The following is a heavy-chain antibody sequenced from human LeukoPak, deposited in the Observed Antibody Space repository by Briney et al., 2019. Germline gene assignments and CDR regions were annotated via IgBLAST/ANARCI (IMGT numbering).Heavy chain of an antibody. V-gene: IGHV4-39*01. CDR3: ARLLVGATSRSDP. D-gene: IGHD1-26*01. CDR2: IYYSGST. CDR1: GDSITSSSRVYY. J-gene: IGHJ5*02. Sequence: SETLSLTCTVSGDSITSSSRVYYWGWIRQPPGKGLEWIGSIYYSGSTYYNPSLESRVSMSVDTSKNHFSLKVISVTAADTAVYYCARLLVGATSRSDPWGQGTLVTVSS.